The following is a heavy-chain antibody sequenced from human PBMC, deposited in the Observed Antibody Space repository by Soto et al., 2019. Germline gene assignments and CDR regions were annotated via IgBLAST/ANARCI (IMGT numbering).Heavy chain of an antibody. CDR3: ARDRLRYNWNDFPYYYYGMDV. J-gene: IGHJ6*02. Sequence: QVQLVESGGGVVQPGRSLRLSCAASGFTFSSYAMHWVRQAPGKGLEWVAVISYDGSNKYYADSVKGRFTISRDNSKNTLYLKMNSRRAEDTAVYYCARDRLRYNWNDFPYYYYGMDVWGQGTTVTVSS. CDR1: GFTFSSYA. D-gene: IGHD1-1*01. V-gene: IGHV3-30-3*01. CDR2: ISYDGSNK.